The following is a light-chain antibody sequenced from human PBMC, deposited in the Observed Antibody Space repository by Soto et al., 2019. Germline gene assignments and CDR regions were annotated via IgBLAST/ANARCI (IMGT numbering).Light chain of an antibody. CDR3: QQHNKWTPWT. J-gene: IGKJ1*01. CDR1: QSVSSN. V-gene: IGKV3-15*01. Sequence: EIVMTQSPATLSVSPGERATLSCRASQSVSSNLAWYQQKPGQAPRLLIYGASTRATGIPARFSGSGSGTEFPPTLSRPQFEDLSIYYCQQHNKWTPWTFRQGTKV. CDR2: GAS.